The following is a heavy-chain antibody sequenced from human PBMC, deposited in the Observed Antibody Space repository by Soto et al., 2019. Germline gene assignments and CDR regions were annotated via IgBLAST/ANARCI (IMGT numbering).Heavy chain of an antibody. Sequence: SETLSLTCTVSGGSISSYYWSWIRQPPGKGLEWIGYIYYSGSTNYNPSLKSRVTISVDTSKNQFSLQLNSVTPEDTAVYYCVRVFRTYSSGWSNPLREGGMDVWGQGTTVT. J-gene: IGHJ6*02. V-gene: IGHV4-59*12. D-gene: IGHD6-19*01. CDR2: IYYSGST. CDR1: GGSISSYY. CDR3: VRVFRTYSSGWSNPLREGGMDV.